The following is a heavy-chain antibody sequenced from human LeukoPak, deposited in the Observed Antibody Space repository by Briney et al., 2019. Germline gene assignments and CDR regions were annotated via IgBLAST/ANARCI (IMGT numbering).Heavy chain of an antibody. CDR3: ARDTPYDFWSGQIGPDAFDI. Sequence: SVKVSCKASGGTFSSYAISWVRQAPGQGLEWMGGIIPIFGTANYAQRFQGRVTITADESTSTAYMELSSLRSEDTAVYYCARDTPYDFWSGQIGPDAFDIWGQGTMVTVSS. J-gene: IGHJ3*02. V-gene: IGHV1-69*13. CDR2: IIPIFGTA. CDR1: GGTFSSYA. D-gene: IGHD3/OR15-3a*01.